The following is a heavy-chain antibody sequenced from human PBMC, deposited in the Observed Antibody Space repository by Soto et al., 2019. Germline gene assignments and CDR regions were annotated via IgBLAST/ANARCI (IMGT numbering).Heavy chain of an antibody. CDR3: ARSIAVPHDAFDI. D-gene: IGHD6-19*01. Sequence: ASVKVSCKASGGTFSIYAISWVLQAPGQGLEWMGGIIPIFGTANYAQKFQGRVTITADESTSTAYMELSSLRSEDTAVYYCARSIAVPHDAFDIWGQGTMVTVSS. CDR2: IIPIFGTA. V-gene: IGHV1-69*13. J-gene: IGHJ3*02. CDR1: GGTFSIYA.